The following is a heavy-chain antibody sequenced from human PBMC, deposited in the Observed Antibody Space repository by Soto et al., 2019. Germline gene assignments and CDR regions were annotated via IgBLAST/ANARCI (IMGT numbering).Heavy chain of an antibody. D-gene: IGHD6-19*01. CDR1: GYTFTDCY. CDR2: INPKSGGT. CDR3: VRDGLVSSARYYFDY. V-gene: IGHV1-2*02. Sequence: EASVKVSCKASGYTFTDCYIHWVRQAPGQGLEWMGWINPKSGGTNIAQRFKGRVNMTRDMSISTVYMEMNRLKSDDTAVYYCVRDGLVSSARYYFDYWGQGTLVTVSS. J-gene: IGHJ4*02.